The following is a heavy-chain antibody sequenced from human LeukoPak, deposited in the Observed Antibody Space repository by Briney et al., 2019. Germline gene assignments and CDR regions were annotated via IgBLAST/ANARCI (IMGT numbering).Heavy chain of an antibody. J-gene: IGHJ2*01. CDR3: AREYCSSTSCYGAGWYFDL. CDR1: GYTFTGYY. D-gene: IGHD2-2*01. V-gene: IGHV1-2*02. Sequence: ASVKVSCKASGYTFTGYYMHWVRQAPGQGREWMGWINPNSGGTNYAQKFQGRVTMTRDTSISTGYMELSRMRSDDTAVYYCAREYCSSTSCYGAGWYFDLWGRGTLVTVSS. CDR2: INPNSGGT.